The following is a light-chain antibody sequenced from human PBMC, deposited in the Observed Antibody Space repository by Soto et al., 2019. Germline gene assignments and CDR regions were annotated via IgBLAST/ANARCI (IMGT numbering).Light chain of an antibody. V-gene: IGKV3-20*01. CDR3: QQYGIPPIS. J-gene: IGKJ4*01. CDR2: GAS. CDR1: QSVSSSY. Sequence: IVLWMSPGTLSLSTKERATLSCRASQSVSSSYLAWYQQKPGQAPRLLIYGASSRATGIPDRFSGSGSGTDFTLTIISLEPEDFAVYYCQQYGIPPISFGGGSKV.